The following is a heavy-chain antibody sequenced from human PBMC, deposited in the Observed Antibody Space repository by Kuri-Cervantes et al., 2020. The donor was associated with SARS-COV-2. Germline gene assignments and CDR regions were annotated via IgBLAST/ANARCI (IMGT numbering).Heavy chain of an antibody. CDR1: GYSISSGYY. J-gene: IGHJ4*02. CDR3: ARARPDFWSGYYPAYFDY. D-gene: IGHD3-3*01. Sequence: SETLSLTCTVSGYSISSGYYWGWIRQPPGKGLEWIGEINHSGSTNYNPSLKSRVTISVDTSKNQFSLKLSSVTAADTAVYYCARARPDFWSGYYPAYFDYGGQGTLVTVSS. CDR2: INHSGST. V-gene: IGHV4-38-2*02.